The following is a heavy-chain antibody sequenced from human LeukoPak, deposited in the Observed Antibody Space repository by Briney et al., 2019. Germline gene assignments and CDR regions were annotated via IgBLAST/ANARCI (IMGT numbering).Heavy chain of an antibody. D-gene: IGHD3-9*01. J-gene: IGHJ5*02. CDR3: AREPILGLLKFDP. CDR2: IYHSGST. Sequence: SETLSLTCAVSGGSISSSNWWSWVRQPPWKGLEWIGEIYHSGSTNYNPSLKSRVTISVDKSKNQFSLKLSSVTAADTAVYYCAREPILGLLKFDPWGQGTLVTVSS. V-gene: IGHV4-4*02. CDR1: GGSISSSNW.